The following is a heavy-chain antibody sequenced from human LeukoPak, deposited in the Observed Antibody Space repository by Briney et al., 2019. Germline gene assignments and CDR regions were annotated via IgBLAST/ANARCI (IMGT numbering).Heavy chain of an antibody. D-gene: IGHD1-26*01. V-gene: IGHV3-11*06. CDR1: GFTFSDYY. Sequence: GGSLRLSCAASGFTFSDYYMIWIRQAPGKGLEWVSYISSSGSYTNYADSVKGRVTISRDNAKTSLYLRMNRLRAEETAVYYCARDRGGGSGSYSDYWGQGRLVTVSS. CDR2: ISSSGSYT. CDR3: ARDRGGGSGSYSDY. J-gene: IGHJ4*02.